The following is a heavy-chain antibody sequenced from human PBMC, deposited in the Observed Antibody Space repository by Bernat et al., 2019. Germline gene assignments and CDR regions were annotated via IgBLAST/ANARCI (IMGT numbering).Heavy chain of an antibody. CDR3: ASAGGGYSFDY. CDR2: LYYSGST. Sequence: QVQLQESGPGLAKPSETLSLTCTVSGASISSYYWSWIRQPPGKGLEWIGYLYYSGSTNYNPSLKSRVSISVDTSKNQFSLKLTSVTAADTAVYYCASAGGGYSFDYWGQGTLVTVSS. D-gene: IGHD3-22*01. V-gene: IGHV4-59*01. CDR1: GASISSYY. J-gene: IGHJ4*02.